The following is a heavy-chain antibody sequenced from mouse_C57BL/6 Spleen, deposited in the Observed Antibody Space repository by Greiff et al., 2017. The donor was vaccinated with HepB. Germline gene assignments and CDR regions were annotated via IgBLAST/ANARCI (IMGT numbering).Heavy chain of an antibody. Sequence: VQLQQSGPELVKPGASVKISCKASGYTFTDYYMNWVKQSHGKSLEWIGDINPNNGGTSYNQKFKGKATLTVDKSSSTAYMELRSLTSEDSAVYYCARGAYYSNPYYAMDYWGQGTSVTVSS. D-gene: IGHD2-5*01. CDR2: INPNNGGT. V-gene: IGHV1-26*01. CDR3: ARGAYYSNPYYAMDY. J-gene: IGHJ4*01. CDR1: GYTFTDYY.